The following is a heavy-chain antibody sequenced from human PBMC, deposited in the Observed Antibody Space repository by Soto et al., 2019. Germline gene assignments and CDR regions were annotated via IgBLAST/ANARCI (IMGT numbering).Heavy chain of an antibody. CDR3: VRDMRAVPWYGGISSAFDM. J-gene: IGHJ3*02. CDR2: TKTDGTT. CDR1: GFTFSRHW. D-gene: IGHD3-10*01. Sequence: EVQLVESGGGSVQPGGSLRLSCAASGFTFSRHWIHWVRQAPGQGLVWVSRTKTDGTTSFAHSARGRFTISRDNAENPLYLLMNSLRAEDTAVYYCVRDMRAVPWYGGISSAFDMWGQGTMVTVCS. V-gene: IGHV3-74*01.